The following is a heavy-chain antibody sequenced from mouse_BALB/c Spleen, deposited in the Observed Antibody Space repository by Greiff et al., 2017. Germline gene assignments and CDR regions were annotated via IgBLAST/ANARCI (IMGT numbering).Heavy chain of an antibody. CDR1: GYTFTSYW. J-gene: IGHJ4*01. CDR2: IYPGDGDT. V-gene: IGHV1-87*01. Sequence: LQESGAELARPGASVKLSCKASGYTFTSYWMQWVKQRPGQGLEWIGAIYPGDGDTRYTQKFKGKATLTADKSSSTAYMQLSSLASEDSAVYYCARSGYYVYAMDYWGQGTSVTVSS. CDR3: ARSGYYVYAMDY. D-gene: IGHD2-3*01.